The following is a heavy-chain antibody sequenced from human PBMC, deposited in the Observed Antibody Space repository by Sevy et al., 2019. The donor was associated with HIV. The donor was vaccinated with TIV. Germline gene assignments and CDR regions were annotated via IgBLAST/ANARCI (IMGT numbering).Heavy chain of an antibody. CDR3: AREGETSGHAGAFDI. V-gene: IGHV3-30*04. CDR2: MSFDGSIQ. CDR1: GINFRNSI. D-gene: IGHD1-26*01. J-gene: IGHJ3*02. Sequence: GGSLRLSCSASGINFRNSIFHWARQAPGKGLEWVALMSFDGSIQYFGDSEMGRLTISRDDSKNTFYLQVNSLRVEDTAVYYCAREGETSGHAGAFDIWGQGTMVTVSS.